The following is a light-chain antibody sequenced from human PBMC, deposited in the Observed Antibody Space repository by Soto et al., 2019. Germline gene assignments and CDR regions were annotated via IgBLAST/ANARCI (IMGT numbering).Light chain of an antibody. CDR1: QSISSN. CDR2: GAS. Sequence: VLTQSPGTLSLSPGERGTLSCRASQSISSNFLAWYQQKPGLAPRLLIYGASTRATGIPARFSGSGSGTEFTLTISSLQSEDFALYYCQQYNNWPPSYTFGQGTKVDIK. J-gene: IGKJ2*01. CDR3: QQYNNWPPSYT. V-gene: IGKV3-15*01.